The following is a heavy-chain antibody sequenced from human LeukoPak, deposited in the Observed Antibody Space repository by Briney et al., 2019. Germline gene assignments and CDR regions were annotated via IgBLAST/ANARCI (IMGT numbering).Heavy chain of an antibody. CDR1: GFSFSTYS. D-gene: IGHD6-19*01. J-gene: IGHJ4*02. Sequence: PGGSLRLSCAASGFSFSTYSMIWVRQAPGKGLEWVSSVSGRSEYIYYADSVRGRFTISRDNAKNTVYLQMNSLRAEDTAVYYCARWYSSGWYSDYWGQGTLVTVSS. V-gene: IGHV3-21*06. CDR3: ARWYSSGWYSDY. CDR2: VSGRSEYI.